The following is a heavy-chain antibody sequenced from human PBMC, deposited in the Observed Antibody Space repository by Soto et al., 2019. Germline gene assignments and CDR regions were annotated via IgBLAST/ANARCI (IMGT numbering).Heavy chain of an antibody. V-gene: IGHV3-23*01. CDR2: ISDGGRST. J-gene: IGHJ4*02. CDR1: VFRFSDYA. CDR3: ARTFDFWARYSPLDY. Sequence: GGALRLSCGGSVFRFSDYAMGWVRQAPGKGLEWVSFISDGGRSTYYSDSVKGRFTVSRDNSKNTVYLQLHGLRVEDTAVYFCARTFDFWARYSPLDYWGQGTLVTVSS. D-gene: IGHD3-3*01.